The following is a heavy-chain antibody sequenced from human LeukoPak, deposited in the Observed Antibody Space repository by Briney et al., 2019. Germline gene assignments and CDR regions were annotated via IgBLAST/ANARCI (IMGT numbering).Heavy chain of an antibody. Sequence: SGTLSLTCAVSGGSISSSNWWSWVRQPPGKGLEWIGEIYHSGSTNYNPSLKSRVTISVDKSKNQFSLKLSSVTAADTAVYYCARVRASGWPANYGMDVWGQGTTVTVSS. V-gene: IGHV4-4*02. D-gene: IGHD6-19*01. CDR2: IYHSGST. CDR1: GGSISSSNW. CDR3: ARVRASGWPANYGMDV. J-gene: IGHJ6*02.